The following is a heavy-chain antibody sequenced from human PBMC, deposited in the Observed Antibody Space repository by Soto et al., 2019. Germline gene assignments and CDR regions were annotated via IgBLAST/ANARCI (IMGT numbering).Heavy chain of an antibody. V-gene: IGHV5-51*01. CDR2: IYPGDSDT. D-gene: IGHD3-22*01. J-gene: IGHJ3*02. CDR3: AKQDDRGALEI. Sequence: GESLKISCKISGKAFTSFWVVWVRQMPGRGLEWMGNIYPGDSDTRYTPPFQGQVTISADRSTNTAYLQWHSLQASDTALYYCAKQDDRGALEIWGQGTKVTVSS. CDR1: GKAFTSFW.